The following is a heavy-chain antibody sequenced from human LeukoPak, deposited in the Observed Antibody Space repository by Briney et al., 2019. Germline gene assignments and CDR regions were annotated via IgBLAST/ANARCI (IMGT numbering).Heavy chain of an antibody. CDR1: GFTVSSNY. V-gene: IGHV3-53*01. D-gene: IGHD3-22*01. CDR3: AKPKYYYDSSGYHGGVEY. J-gene: IGHJ4*02. Sequence: GGSPRLSCAASGFTVSSNYMSWVRQAPGKGLEWVSVIYSGGSTYYADSVKGRFTISRDNSKNTLYLQMNSLRAEDTAVYYCAKPKYYYDSSGYHGGVEYWGQGTLVTVSS. CDR2: IYSGGST.